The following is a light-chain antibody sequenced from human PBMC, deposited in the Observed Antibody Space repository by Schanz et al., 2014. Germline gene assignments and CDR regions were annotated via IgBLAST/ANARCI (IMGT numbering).Light chain of an antibody. Sequence: QSALTQPPSASGSPGQSVAISCTGTSSDVGGYNYVSWYQHHPGKAPKLMIYDVSKRPSGVPDRFSGSKSGNTASLSISGLQAEDEADYYCTSYTSINNMGVFGGGTKLTVL. V-gene: IGLV2-8*01. CDR2: DVS. J-gene: IGLJ3*02. CDR1: SSDVGGYNY. CDR3: TSYTSINNMGV.